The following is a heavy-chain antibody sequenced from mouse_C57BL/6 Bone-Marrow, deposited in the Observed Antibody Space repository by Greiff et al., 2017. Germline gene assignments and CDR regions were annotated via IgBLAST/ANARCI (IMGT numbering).Heavy chain of an antibody. CDR1: GYAFSSSW. D-gene: IGHD1-1*01. V-gene: IGHV1-82*01. J-gene: IGHJ4*01. CDR3: AISGLYYYGSYAMDY. Sequence: QVQLQQSGPELVKPGASVKISCKASGYAFSSSWMNWVKQRPGKGLEWIGRIYPGDGDTNYNGKFKGKATLTADKSSSTAYMQLSSLTSEDSAVFSCAISGLYYYGSYAMDYWGQGTSVTVSS. CDR2: IYPGDGDT.